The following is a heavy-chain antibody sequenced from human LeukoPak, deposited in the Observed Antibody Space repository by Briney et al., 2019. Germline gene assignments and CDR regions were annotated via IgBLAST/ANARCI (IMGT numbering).Heavy chain of an antibody. CDR2: INHSGST. CDR3: ARGEQHDFYGY. V-gene: IGHV4-34*01. D-gene: IGHD2/OR15-2a*01. Sequence: PSETLSLTCAVYGGSFSGYYWSWIRQPPGKGLEWIGEINHSGSTNYNPSLKSRVTISVDTSKNQFSLKLSSVTAADTAVYYCARGEQHDFYGYWGQGTLVTVSS. CDR1: GGSFSGYY. J-gene: IGHJ4*02.